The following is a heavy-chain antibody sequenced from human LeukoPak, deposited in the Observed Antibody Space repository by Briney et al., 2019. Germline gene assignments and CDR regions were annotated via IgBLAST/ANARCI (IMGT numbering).Heavy chain of an antibody. J-gene: IGHJ5*02. CDR2: IYYSGST. D-gene: IGHD2-15*01. V-gene: IGHV4-39*01. Sequence: SETLSLTCTVSGGSISSSSYYWGWIRQPPGKGLKWIGSIYYSGSTYYNPSLKSRVTISVDTSKNQFSLKLSSVTAADTAVYYCARRYCSGGSCYSDNWFDPWGQGTLVTVSS. CDR1: GGSISSSSYY. CDR3: ARRYCSGGSCYSDNWFDP.